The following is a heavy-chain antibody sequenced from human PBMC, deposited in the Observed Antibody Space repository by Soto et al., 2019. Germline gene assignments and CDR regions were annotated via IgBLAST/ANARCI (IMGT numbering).Heavy chain of an antibody. J-gene: IGHJ4*02. D-gene: IGHD3-16*02. CDR2: IIPIFGTA. CDR1: GGTFSSYA. V-gene: IGHV1-69*13. CDR3: ARGPSIRLGELSANDYFDY. Sequence: ASVKVSCKASGGTFSSYAISWVRQAPGQGLEWMGGIIPIFGTANYAQKFQGRVTITADESTSTAYMELSSLRSEDTAVYYCARGPSIRLGELSANDYFDYWGQGTLVTVS.